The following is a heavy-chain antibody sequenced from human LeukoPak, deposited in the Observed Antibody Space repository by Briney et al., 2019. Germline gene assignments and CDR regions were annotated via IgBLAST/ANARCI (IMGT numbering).Heavy chain of an antibody. V-gene: IGHV3-66*01. D-gene: IGHD5-18*01. Sequence: GGSLRLSCAASGFTVSSNYMSWVRQAPGKGLEWVSVIYSGGSTYYADSVKGRFTISRDNSKNTLYLQMNSLRAEDTAVYYCAKDRHLYSYGNDIDYWGQGTLVTVSS. CDR1: GFTVSSNY. CDR3: AKDRHLYSYGNDIDY. J-gene: IGHJ4*02. CDR2: IYSGGST.